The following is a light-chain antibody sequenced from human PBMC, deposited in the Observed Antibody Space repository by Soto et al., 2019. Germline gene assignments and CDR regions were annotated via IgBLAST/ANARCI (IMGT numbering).Light chain of an antibody. CDR1: SGSIASYY. CDR3: QSYDSSNSYVV. V-gene: IGLV6-57*01. Sequence: NFMLTQPHSVSESPGKTVTISCTRSSGSIASYYVQWYQQRPGSSPTTVIYEDYQRPSGVPDRFSGSIDRSSNSASLTISGLKTEDEADYYCQSYDSSNSYVVFGGGTKLTVL. J-gene: IGLJ2*01. CDR2: EDY.